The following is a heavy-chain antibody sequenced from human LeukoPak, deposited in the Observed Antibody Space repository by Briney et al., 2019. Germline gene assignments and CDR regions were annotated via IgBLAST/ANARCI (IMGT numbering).Heavy chain of an antibody. V-gene: IGHV4-30-2*01. Sequence: SETLSLTCAVSGGSISSGGYSWSWIRQPPGKGLEWIGYIYHSGSTYYNPSLKSRVTISVDRSKNQFSLKLSSVTAADTAVYYCARGTNMYYYDSSGYPYLDYWGQGTLVTVSS. CDR1: GGSISSGGYS. D-gene: IGHD3-22*01. CDR3: ARGTNMYYYDSSGYPYLDY. CDR2: IYHSGST. J-gene: IGHJ4*02.